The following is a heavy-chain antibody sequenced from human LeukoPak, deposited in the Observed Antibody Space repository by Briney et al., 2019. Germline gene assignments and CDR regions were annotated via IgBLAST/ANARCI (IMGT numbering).Heavy chain of an antibody. CDR1: GGSISSSSYY. D-gene: IGHD3-22*01. V-gene: IGHV4-39*01. J-gene: IGHJ4*02. Sequence: SETLSLTCTVSGGSISSSSYYWGWIRQPPGKGLEWIGSIYYSGSTYYNPSLKSRVTISVDTSKNQFSLKLSSVTAADTAVYYCARHKTYYDSSGYYSRGYFDYWGQGTLVTVSS. CDR3: ARHKTYYDSSGYYSRGYFDY. CDR2: IYYSGST.